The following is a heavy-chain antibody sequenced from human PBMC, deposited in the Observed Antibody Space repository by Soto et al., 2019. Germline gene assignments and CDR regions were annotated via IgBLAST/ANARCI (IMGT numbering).Heavy chain of an antibody. D-gene: IGHD5-12*01. J-gene: IGHJ4*02. CDR1: GFTYSIYA. CDR3: AKEIAVAVATPPEY. CDR2: ISGSGGET. Sequence: EVQLLESGGGLVQPGGSLRLSCTASGFTYSIYAMAWVRQAPGKGLEWVSAISGSGGETYYADSVKGRFTISRDNSKNTVYLQMTNLRADVTAVYYCAKEIAVAVATPPEYWGQGTLVTVSS. V-gene: IGHV3-23*01.